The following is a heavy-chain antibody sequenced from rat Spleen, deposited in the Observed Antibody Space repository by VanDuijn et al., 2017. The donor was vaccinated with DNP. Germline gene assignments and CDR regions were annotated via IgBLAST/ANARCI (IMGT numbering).Heavy chain of an antibody. J-gene: IGHJ2*01. CDR1: GFTFSDYY. D-gene: IGHD4-1*01. V-gene: IGHV5-22*01. Sequence: EVQLVESGGDSVQPGRSLKLSCAASGFTFSDYYMAWVRQAPTKGLEWVAYIRYDGGSTYYGDSVKGRFTISRDNAKTTLYLQMNSLRSEDMATYYCARHVLPLRVWDYWGQGVMVTVSS. CDR3: ARHVLPLRVWDY. CDR2: IRYDGGST.